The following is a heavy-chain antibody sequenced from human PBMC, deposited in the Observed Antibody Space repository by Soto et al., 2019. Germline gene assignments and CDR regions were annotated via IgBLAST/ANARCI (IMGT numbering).Heavy chain of an antibody. D-gene: IGHD1-20*01. CDR3: ARRYGRNFDY. J-gene: IGHJ4*02. Sequence: QVQLQESGPGLVKPSETLSLTCTVSGGSISSYYWSWIRQPPGKGLEWIGYIYYSGSTNYNPSLKSRVTISVDTSKNQFSLKLSSVTAADTAVYDCARRYGRNFDYWGQGTLVTVSS. V-gene: IGHV4-59*01. CDR1: GGSISSYY. CDR2: IYYSGST.